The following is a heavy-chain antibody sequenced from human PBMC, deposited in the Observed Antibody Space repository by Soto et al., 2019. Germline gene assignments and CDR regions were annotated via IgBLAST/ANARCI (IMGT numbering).Heavy chain of an antibody. CDR3: ATESGSTYGYFDY. V-gene: IGHV4-30-4*01. CDR1: GGSVSSGGDY. Sequence: SETLSLTCTVSGGSVSSGGDYWSWIRQSPGKGLEWIGYISGSGSTGYNPSLKNRLTMSVDRSKNQFTLRLTSVTAADTAVYFCATESGSTYGYFDYWGQGTQVTVSS. D-gene: IGHD5-18*01. CDR2: ISGSGST. J-gene: IGHJ4*02.